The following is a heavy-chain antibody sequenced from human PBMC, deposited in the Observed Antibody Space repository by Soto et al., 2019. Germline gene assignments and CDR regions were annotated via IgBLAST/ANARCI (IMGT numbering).Heavy chain of an antibody. D-gene: IGHD3-22*01. CDR1: GFTFSDYY. J-gene: IGHJ4*02. Sequence: GGSLRLSCAASGFTFSDYYMSWIRQAPGKGLEWVSYISSSSSYTNYADSVKGRFTISRDNAKNSLYLQMNSLRAEDTAVYYCARGYYDSSGYTGFDYWGPGTLVTVS. V-gene: IGHV3-11*06. CDR3: ARGYYDSSGYTGFDY. CDR2: ISSSSSYT.